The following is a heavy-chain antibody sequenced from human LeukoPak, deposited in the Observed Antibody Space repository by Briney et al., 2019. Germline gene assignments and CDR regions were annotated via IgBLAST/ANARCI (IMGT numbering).Heavy chain of an antibody. D-gene: IGHD3-9*01. J-gene: IGHJ4*02. Sequence: GASVKVSCKASGYTFTGYYMHWVRQAPGQGLEWMGWINPNSGDTNYAQKFQGRVAITADDSTSTAYLELRSLRSEDTAVYYCATYDIMTGFDYWGQGTLVTVSS. V-gene: IGHV1-2*02. CDR3: ATYDIMTGFDY. CDR1: GYTFTGYY. CDR2: INPNSGDT.